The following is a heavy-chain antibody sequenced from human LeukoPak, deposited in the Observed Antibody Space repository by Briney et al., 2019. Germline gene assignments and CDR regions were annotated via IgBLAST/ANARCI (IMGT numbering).Heavy chain of an antibody. CDR2: ISGSGGST. D-gene: IGHD1-1*01. V-gene: IGHV3-23*01. J-gene: IGHJ4*02. Sequence: GGSLRLSCAGSGFTFSSYAMSWVRQAPGKGLEWVSAISGSGGSTYYADSVKGRFTITRDNSKNTLYLQMNSLRAEDTAVYYCAKVQNDYTGHFDYWGQGTLVTASS. CDR3: AKVQNDYTGHFDY. CDR1: GFTFSSYA.